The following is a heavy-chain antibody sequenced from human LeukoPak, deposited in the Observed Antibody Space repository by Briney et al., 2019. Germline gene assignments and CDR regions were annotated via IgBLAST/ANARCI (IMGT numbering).Heavy chain of an antibody. CDR3: ATSYGGHGNVFDY. Sequence: SETLSLTCTVSGDSISSSNYYWGWIRQPPGKGLEWIGHVYYSGSTFYNPPLKSRVTISVDTSKNQFSLKLGSVTAADTAVYYCATSYGGHGNVFDYWGQGTLVTVSS. CDR2: VYYSGST. D-gene: IGHD4-23*01. V-gene: IGHV4-39*01. CDR1: GDSISSSNYY. J-gene: IGHJ4*02.